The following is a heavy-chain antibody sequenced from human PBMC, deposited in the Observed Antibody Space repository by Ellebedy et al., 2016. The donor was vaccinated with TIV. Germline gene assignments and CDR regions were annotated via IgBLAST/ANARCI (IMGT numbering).Heavy chain of an antibody. CDR3: ARDLDDSSGYYYPMIDY. CDR2: ISSSSSYI. Sequence: GESLKISCAASGFTFSSYSMNWVRQAPGKGLEWVSSISSSSSYIYYVDSVKGRFTISRDKAKNSLYLQMNSLRAEDTAVYYCARDLDDSSGYYYPMIDYWGQGTLVTVSS. D-gene: IGHD3-22*01. V-gene: IGHV3-21*01. J-gene: IGHJ4*02. CDR1: GFTFSSYS.